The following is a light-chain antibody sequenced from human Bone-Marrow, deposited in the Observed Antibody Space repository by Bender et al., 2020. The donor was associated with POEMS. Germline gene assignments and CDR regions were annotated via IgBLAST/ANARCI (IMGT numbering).Light chain of an antibody. CDR1: SSNIGAHA. Sequence: QSVLTQPPSASGTPGQRVTISCSGGSSNIGAHAVNWYQHLPGTAPKLLIYSSHRRPSEVPDRFSGSRSGNTASLTISGLQADDEGHYYCTSYTTTSTLVLFGGGTHLTVL. CDR3: TSYTTTSTLVL. V-gene: IGLV1-44*01. J-gene: IGLJ2*01. CDR2: SSH.